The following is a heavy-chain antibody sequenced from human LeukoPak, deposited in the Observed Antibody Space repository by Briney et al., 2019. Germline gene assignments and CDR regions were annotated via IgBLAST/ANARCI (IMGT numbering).Heavy chain of an antibody. CDR2: IWYDGSNK. V-gene: IGHV3-30*02. D-gene: IGHD1-26*01. CDR1: GFTFSSYG. J-gene: IGHJ3*02. Sequence: GGSLRLSCAASGFTFSSYGMHWVRQAPGKGLEWVAVIWYDGSNKYYADSVKGRFTISRDNLKNTLNLQMNYLEAEDTAVYYCAKEEGWGVNSFDMWGQGTMVTVSS. CDR3: AKEEGWGVNSFDM.